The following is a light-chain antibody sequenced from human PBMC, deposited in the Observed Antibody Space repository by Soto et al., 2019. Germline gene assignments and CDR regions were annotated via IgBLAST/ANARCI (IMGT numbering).Light chain of an antibody. V-gene: IGKV3-11*02. CDR1: QRVNNY. CDR2: DAS. J-gene: IGKJ2*01. Sequence: EIVLTQSPATLSLSPGERATLTCRASQRVNNYLAWYQQRPGQAPRLLIYDASTRATGISARFSGSGSGRDFTLTISSLEPEDFAVYYCQQRSNWPPYTFGQGTKLEIK. CDR3: QQRSNWPPYT.